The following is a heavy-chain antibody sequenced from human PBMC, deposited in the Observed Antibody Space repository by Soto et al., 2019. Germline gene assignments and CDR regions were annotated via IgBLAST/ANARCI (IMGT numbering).Heavy chain of an antibody. J-gene: IGHJ3*02. V-gene: IGHV3-74*01. CDR3: ARAQWLADDAFDI. D-gene: IGHD6-19*01. CDR2: VKGDGSDT. CDR1: GFTFSSYW. Sequence: GGSLRLSCAASGFTFSSYWMHWVRQAPGKGLVWVSRVKGDGSDTTYADSVRGRFTISRDNTKNTLYLQMNSLRPEDTAVYYCARAQWLADDAFDIRGHGTMVTVSS.